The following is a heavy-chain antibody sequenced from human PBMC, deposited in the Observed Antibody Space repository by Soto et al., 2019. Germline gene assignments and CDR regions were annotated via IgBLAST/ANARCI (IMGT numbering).Heavy chain of an antibody. J-gene: IGHJ4*02. CDR3: ARHIDSSMVGAFDY. CDR1: GGSISSSSHY. Sequence: SETLSLTCTVSGGSISSSSHYWGWIRQPPGKGLEWIGSIYYSGSTYYNPSLESRVTISVDTSKNQFSLKLSSVTAADMAVYYCARHIDSSMVGAFDYWGQGTLVTVSS. V-gene: IGHV4-39*01. CDR2: IYYSGST. D-gene: IGHD1-26*01.